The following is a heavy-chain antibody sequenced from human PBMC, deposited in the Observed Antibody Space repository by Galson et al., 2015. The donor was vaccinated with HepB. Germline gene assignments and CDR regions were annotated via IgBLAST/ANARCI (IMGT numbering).Heavy chain of an antibody. J-gene: IGHJ4*02. CDR3: TRVIDSSGYYY. CDR2: IRSKAYGGTT. CDR1: GFTFGDYA. Sequence: SLRLSCAASGFTFGDYAMSWFRQAPGKGLEWVGFIRSKAYGGTTEYAASVKGRFTISRDDSKSIAYLQMNSLKTEDAAVYYCTRVIDSSGYYYWGQGTLVTVSS. D-gene: IGHD3-22*01. V-gene: IGHV3-49*03.